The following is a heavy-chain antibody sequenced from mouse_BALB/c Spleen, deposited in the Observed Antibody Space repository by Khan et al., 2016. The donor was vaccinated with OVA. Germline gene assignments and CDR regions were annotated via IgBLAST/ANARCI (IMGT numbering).Heavy chain of an antibody. Sequence: QVQLKQSGPELVKPGASVKMSCKASGFTLMSYYIHWVKQRPGQGLEWIGWIYPGGGRTKYDANFKGKTTLTADKSSSTAYMLLSSLTSEDSGMHFCAIRDYGTVWYFEVWGAGTTVTVSS. D-gene: IGHD1-1*01. J-gene: IGHJ1*01. CDR3: AIRDYGTVWYFEV. CDR2: IYPGGGRT. CDR1: GFTLMSYY. V-gene: IGHV1S56*01.